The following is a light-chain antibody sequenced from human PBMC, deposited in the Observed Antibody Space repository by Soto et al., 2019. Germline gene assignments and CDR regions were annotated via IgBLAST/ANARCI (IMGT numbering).Light chain of an antibody. J-gene: IGKJ4*01. Sequence: EIVMTQSPATLSVSPGERATLSCRASQSVSSNLAWYQQKPGQAPRLLIYGASTTATGIPARFSGSGSGTEFTLTISSLQSEDFALYYCQQYNNWPASLTFGGGTKVEIK. CDR3: QQYNNWPASLT. CDR1: QSVSSN. V-gene: IGKV3-15*01. CDR2: GAS.